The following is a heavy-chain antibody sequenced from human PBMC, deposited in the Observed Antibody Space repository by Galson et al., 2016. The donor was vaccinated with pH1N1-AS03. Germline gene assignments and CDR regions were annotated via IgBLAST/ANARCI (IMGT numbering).Heavy chain of an antibody. J-gene: IGHJ3*02. CDR3: ATSFTVVRGGYDAFDI. Sequence: QSGAEVKKPGESLKISCKGSGHSFSSYWIGWVRQMPGKGLEWMGIIDPDDSDTTYSPSFQGQVTISADKSISTASSTAYLEWRSLKASDTAMYYCATSFTVVRGGYDAFDIWGQRTMVTVFS. D-gene: IGHD3-10*01. CDR1: GHSFSSYW. V-gene: IGHV5-51*03. CDR2: IDPDDSDT.